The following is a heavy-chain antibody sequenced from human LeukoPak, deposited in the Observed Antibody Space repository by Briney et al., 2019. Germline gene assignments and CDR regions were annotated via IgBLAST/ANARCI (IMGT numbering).Heavy chain of an antibody. V-gene: IGHV3-7*01. CDR2: INQAETEK. CDR1: GISISNYW. J-gene: IGHJ4*02. Sequence: GGSLRLFCAASGISISNYWMSWVRQAPGKGLEWVANINQAETEKQYVDSVKGRFTVSRDNANNSLYLQMNSLRAEDTAVYYCARESRSGSYSGYWGQGTLVTVSS. D-gene: IGHD1-26*01. CDR3: ARESRSGSYSGY.